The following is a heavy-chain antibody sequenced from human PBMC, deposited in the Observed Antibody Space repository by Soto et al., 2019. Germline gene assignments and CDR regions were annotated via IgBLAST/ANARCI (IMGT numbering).Heavy chain of an antibody. CDR2: ILPIFGTA. CDR3: ARETGGDCSGGSCLFDY. J-gene: IGHJ4*02. Sequence: QVQLVQSGAEVKKPGSSVKVSCKASGGTFSSYSISWVRQAPGQGLEWMGGILPIFGTANYAQKFQGGVTINAEESTRIVYKELSSLGCEDTAVYYCARETGGDCSGGSCLFDYWGQGTLVTVSS. D-gene: IGHD2-15*01. V-gene: IGHV1-69*01. CDR1: GGTFSSYS.